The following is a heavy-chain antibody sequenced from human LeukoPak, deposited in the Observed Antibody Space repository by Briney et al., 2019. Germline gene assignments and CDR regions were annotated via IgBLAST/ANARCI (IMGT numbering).Heavy chain of an antibody. CDR1: GFSFSNYA. CDR3: AKGPTSVAAYYFDN. Sequence: GGSLRLSCAASGFSFSNYAMSWVRQAPGKGLEWVVGTSAGGSSTYYADSVKGRFTISRDNSKNTLYLQMNNLRAEDTAVYYCAKGPTSVAAYYFDNWGQGNPVTVSS. J-gene: IGHJ4*02. D-gene: IGHD6-19*01. V-gene: IGHV3-23*01. CDR2: TSAGGSST.